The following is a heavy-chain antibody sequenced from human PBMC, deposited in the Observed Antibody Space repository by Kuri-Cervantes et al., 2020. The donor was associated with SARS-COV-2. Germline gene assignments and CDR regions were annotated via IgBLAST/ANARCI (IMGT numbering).Heavy chain of an antibody. CDR1: GYTFTSYA. J-gene: IGHJ5*02. Sequence: ASVKVSCKASGYTFTSYAMHWVRQAPGQRLEWMGWINAGDGHTQYSQKFQDRVTISRDTSAITAYMELSSLRSEDTAVYYCATAPILVCSGGSCYPRRQNWFDPWGQGTLVTVSS. CDR3: ATAPILVCSGGSCYPRRQNWFDP. D-gene: IGHD2-15*01. V-gene: IGHV1-3*01. CDR2: INAGDGHT.